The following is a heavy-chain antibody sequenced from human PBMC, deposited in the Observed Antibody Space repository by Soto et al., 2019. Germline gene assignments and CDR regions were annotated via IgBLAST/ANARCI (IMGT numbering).Heavy chain of an antibody. D-gene: IGHD1-26*01. Sequence: SVKVSCKASGFTFPTSAIQWVRQARGQRPEWIGGIVVGSGNTNYAQKFQERVTFTRDMSTSTAYMELSSLRSEDTAMYYCAGRSRSGSYYHPWFDPWGQGTLVTVSS. CDR3: AGRSRSGSYYHPWFDP. V-gene: IGHV1-58*02. CDR1: GFTFPTSA. J-gene: IGHJ5*02. CDR2: IVVGSGNT.